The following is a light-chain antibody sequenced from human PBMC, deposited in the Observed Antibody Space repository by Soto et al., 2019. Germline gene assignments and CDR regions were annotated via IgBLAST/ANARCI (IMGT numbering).Light chain of an antibody. Sequence: QSVLTQPPSASGSPGQSVTISCTGTSGDVGAYNHVSWYQQHPGKPPKFLIFEVSKRPSGVPDRFSGSKSGNTASLTVSGLQAEDEADYYCSSYAGSNNFVVFGGGTKLTVL. V-gene: IGLV2-8*01. CDR1: SGDVGAYNH. J-gene: IGLJ3*02. CDR2: EVS. CDR3: SSYAGSNNFVV.